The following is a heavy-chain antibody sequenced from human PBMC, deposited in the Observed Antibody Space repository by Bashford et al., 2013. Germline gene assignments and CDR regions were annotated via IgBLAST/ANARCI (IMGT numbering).Heavy chain of an antibody. CDR3: ARHSSAINYFDS. CDR2: LLHWST. J-gene: IGHJ4*02. Sequence: SETLSLTCTVSGGSISSVVTTGAGSASTTEGPGVDWIHLLHWSTYYNSSLKSRVAISQRPSSNQISLRLNSVTAADTAVYYCARHSSAINYFDSWGREPWSPSPQ. D-gene: IGHD6-19*01. CDR1: GGSISSVVTT. V-gene: IGHV4-31*03.